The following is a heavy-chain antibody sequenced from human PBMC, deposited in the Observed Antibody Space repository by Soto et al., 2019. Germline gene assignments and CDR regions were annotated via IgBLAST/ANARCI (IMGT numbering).Heavy chain of an antibody. CDR2: INHTGGT. V-gene: IGHV4-34*01. Sequence: TLSLTCAVYGGSVNGYYWNWIRQPPGKGLEWIGEINHTGGTHYNPSLKSRVTMSVDTSKNQFSLRLSSETAADTAIYYCATRITVFGLLIPPFDPWGQGTQVTVSS. CDR1: GGSVNGYY. CDR3: ATRITVFGLLIPPFDP. D-gene: IGHD3-3*01. J-gene: IGHJ5*02.